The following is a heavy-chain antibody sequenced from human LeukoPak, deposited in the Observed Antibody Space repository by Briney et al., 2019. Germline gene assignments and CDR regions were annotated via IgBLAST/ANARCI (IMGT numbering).Heavy chain of an antibody. CDR3: ANEGAAAGTVAF. V-gene: IGHV3-23*01. CDR1: GFTFSSYA. Sequence: TGGSLRLSCAASGFTFSSYAMGWVRQAPGKGLEWVSSLSGSGGSTYYADSVKGRFTISRDNSKNTLYLRMNSLRVEDTALYYCANEGAAAGTVAFWGQGTLVTVSS. D-gene: IGHD6-13*01. J-gene: IGHJ4*02. CDR2: LSGSGGST.